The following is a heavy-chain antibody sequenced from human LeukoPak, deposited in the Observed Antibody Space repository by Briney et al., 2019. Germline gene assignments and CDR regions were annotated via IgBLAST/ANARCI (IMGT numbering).Heavy chain of an antibody. J-gene: IGHJ4*02. CDR2: INPNSGGT. D-gene: IGHD3-22*01. CDR1: GYTFTGYY. V-gene: IGHV1-2*02. CDR3: ARERGWDSSGYEGVYFDY. Sequence: ASVKVSCKASGYTFTGYYMHWVRQAPGQRLEWLGWINPNSGGTNYAQKFQGRVTMTRDTSISTAYMELSRLRSDDTAVYYGARERGWDSSGYEGVYFDYWGQGTLVTVSS.